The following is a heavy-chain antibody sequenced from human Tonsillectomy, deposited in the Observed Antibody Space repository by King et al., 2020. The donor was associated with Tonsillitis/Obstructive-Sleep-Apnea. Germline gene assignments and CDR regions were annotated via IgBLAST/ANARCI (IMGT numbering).Heavy chain of an antibody. CDR1: GFTFSSYG. D-gene: IGHD2-15*01. CDR3: VRGPQGSCGSCYVNY. J-gene: IGHJ4*02. Sequence: VQLVESGGGVVQPGRSLRLSCAASGFTFSSYGMHWVRQAPGKGLEWGAVIWYDGSNKYYADSVKGRFIISRDNSKNTLYLQMNSLRAEDTAVYYCVRGPQGSCGSCYVNYWGQGTLVTVSS. CDR2: IWYDGSNK. V-gene: IGHV3-33*01.